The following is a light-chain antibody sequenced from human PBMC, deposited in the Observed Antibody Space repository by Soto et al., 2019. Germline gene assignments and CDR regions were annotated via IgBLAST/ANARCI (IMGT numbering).Light chain of an antibody. V-gene: IGKV3-11*01. CDR2: GAS. CDR1: QSVSTY. J-gene: IGKJ1*01. Sequence: EIVLTQSPATLSMSPGERATLSCRASQSVSTYLAWFQQKPGQTPRLLIYGASNRAAGIPARFRGSGSGTDFTLTISSLEPEDFAVYYCQQRSSWPRSFGQGTKVEIK. CDR3: QQRSSWPRS.